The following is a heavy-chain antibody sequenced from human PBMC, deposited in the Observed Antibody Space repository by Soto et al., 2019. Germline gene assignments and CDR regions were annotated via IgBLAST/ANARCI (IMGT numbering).Heavy chain of an antibody. J-gene: IGHJ4*02. D-gene: IGHD7-27*01. CDR2: ISGSGGTI. CDR3: AKDKSAWGFFYF. V-gene: IGHV3-23*01. Sequence: VQLLESGGGLVQPGGSLRLSCATFGFTFKTYAMTWVRQAPGKGLEWVAVISGSGGTIYYADSVKGRFTISRDNPKDTVYLQMNSLRADDTALYYCAKDKSAWGFFYFWGQGTQVTVSP. CDR1: GFTFKTYA.